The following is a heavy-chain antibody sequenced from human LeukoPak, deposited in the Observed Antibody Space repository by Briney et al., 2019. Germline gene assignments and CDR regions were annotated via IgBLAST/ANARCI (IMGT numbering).Heavy chain of an antibody. V-gene: IGHV4-34*01. D-gene: IGHD3-10*01. CDR2: INHSGST. Sequence: PSETLSLTCTVYGGSFSVYYWSWIRQPPGKGLEWIGEINHSGSTNYNPSLKSRVTISVDTSKNQFSLKLSSVTAADTAVYYCARGYGPGSYYHYWGQGTLVTVSS. J-gene: IGHJ4*02. CDR1: GGSFSVYY. CDR3: ARGYGPGSYYHY.